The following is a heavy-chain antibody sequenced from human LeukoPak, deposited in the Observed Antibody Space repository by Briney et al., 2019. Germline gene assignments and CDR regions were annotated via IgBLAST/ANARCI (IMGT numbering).Heavy chain of an antibody. Sequence: PSETLSVTCAIYGGSFSGYYWSWIRQPPGKGLEWIGEINHSGSTNYNPSLESRVNISVDTSKNQFSLKLSSVAAADTAVYYCARGEYYYDSSGLYFDYWGQGTLVTVSS. D-gene: IGHD3-22*01. J-gene: IGHJ4*02. CDR2: INHSGST. V-gene: IGHV4-34*01. CDR3: ARGEYYYDSSGLYFDY. CDR1: GGSFSGYY.